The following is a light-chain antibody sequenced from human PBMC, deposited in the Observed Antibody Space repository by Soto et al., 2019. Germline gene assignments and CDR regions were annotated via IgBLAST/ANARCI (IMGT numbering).Light chain of an antibody. CDR1: QTVSSNY. J-gene: IGKJ5*01. CDR3: QKYTGLPTT. CDR2: GES. Sequence: LTQSPDTLSFYPGDRATLSCRGSQTVSSNYLAWGQQRPGQAPRILIYGESTRAAGIPDRFSGSGSGTDFNLTITSLEPEDSAVDFCQKYTGLPTTCGQGTRLEIK. V-gene: IGKV3-20*01.